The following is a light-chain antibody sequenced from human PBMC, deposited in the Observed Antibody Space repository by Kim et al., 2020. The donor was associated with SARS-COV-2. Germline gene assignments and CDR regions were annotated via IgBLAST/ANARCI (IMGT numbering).Light chain of an antibody. J-gene: IGLJ2*01. V-gene: IGLV3-19*01. CDR2: GKN. Sequence: SSELTQDPAVSVALGQTVRITCQGDSLRSYYATWYQQKPRQAPILVIYGKNNRPSGIPDRFSGSSSGNTASLTITGIQAGDEADYYCNSRDSNDNVVFGGGTQLTVL. CDR1: SLRSYY. CDR3: NSRDSNDNVV.